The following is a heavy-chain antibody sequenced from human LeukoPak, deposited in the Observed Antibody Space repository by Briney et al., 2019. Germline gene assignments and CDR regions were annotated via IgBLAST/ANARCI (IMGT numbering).Heavy chain of an antibody. J-gene: IGHJ4*02. CDR1: GYTFTSYG. Sequence: GASVKVSCKASGYTFTSYGISWVRQAPGQGLEWMGWISAYNGNTNYAQKLQGRVTMTTDTSTSTAYMELRSLRSDDTAVYYCARDPRAMIVVVSRQLDYWGQGTLVTVSS. V-gene: IGHV1-18*01. D-gene: IGHD3-22*01. CDR3: ARDPRAMIVVVSRQLDY. CDR2: ISAYNGNT.